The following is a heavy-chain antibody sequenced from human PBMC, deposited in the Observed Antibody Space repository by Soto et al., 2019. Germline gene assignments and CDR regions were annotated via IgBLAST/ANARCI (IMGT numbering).Heavy chain of an antibody. CDR1: GGTFSSYA. CDR3: AREDIVGATLVFDY. J-gene: IGHJ4*02. V-gene: IGHV1-69*01. CDR2: IIPIFGTA. D-gene: IGHD1-26*01. Sequence: QVQLVQSGAEVKKPGSSVKVSYKASGGTFSSYAISWVRQAPGQGLEWMGGIIPIFGTANYAQKFQGRVTITADESTSTAYMELSSLRSEDTAVYYCAREDIVGATLVFDYWGQGTLVTVSS.